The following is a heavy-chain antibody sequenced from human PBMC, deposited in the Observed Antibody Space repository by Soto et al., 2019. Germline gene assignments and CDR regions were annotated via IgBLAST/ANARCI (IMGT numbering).Heavy chain of an antibody. V-gene: IGHV1-8*01. CDR1: GYTFTRYD. CDR2: MNPHSGST. D-gene: IGHD3-3*01. CDR3: ASWGSDYDFLSDPLRDD. Sequence: QVQLVQSGAEVKKPGASVKVSCKASGYTFTRYDLNWVRQATGQGLAWMGWMNPHSGSTGYAQKFQGRVTMTRNIFINTAYMELSSLRSEDTAVYYCASWGSDYDFLSDPLRDDWGQGTLVTVSS. J-gene: IGHJ4*02.